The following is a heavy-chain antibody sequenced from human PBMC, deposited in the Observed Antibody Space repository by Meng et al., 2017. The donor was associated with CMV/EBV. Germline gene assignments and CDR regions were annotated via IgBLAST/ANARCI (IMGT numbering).Heavy chain of an antibody. V-gene: IGHV5-51*01. CDR1: GYSFTSYW. D-gene: IGHD2-2*02. Sequence: GESLKISCKGSGYSFTSYWIGWVRQMPGKGLEWMGIIYPGDSDTRYSQSFQGQVTISADKSISTAYLQWSSLKASDTAMYYCARAGYCSSTSCYTAYGMDVWGQGTTVTVSS. CDR3: ARAGYCSSTSCYTAYGMDV. J-gene: IGHJ6*02. CDR2: IYPGDSDT.